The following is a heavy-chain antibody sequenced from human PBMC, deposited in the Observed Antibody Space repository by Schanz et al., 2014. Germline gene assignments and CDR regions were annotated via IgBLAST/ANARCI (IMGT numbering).Heavy chain of an antibody. CDR2: ISGSATTI. CDR3: ARRRWDTLYVGYYFDY. Sequence: VQLVESGGGMVQPGRSLRLSCAASGFTLSRYTMHWVRQAPGKGLEWVSYISGSATTIYYADSVKGRFTISRDNAKNSLYLQMHSLRPEDTAVYYCARRRWDTLYVGYYFDYWGQGTLVTVSS. CDR1: GFTLSRYT. J-gene: IGHJ4*02. D-gene: IGHD1-26*01. V-gene: IGHV3-48*04.